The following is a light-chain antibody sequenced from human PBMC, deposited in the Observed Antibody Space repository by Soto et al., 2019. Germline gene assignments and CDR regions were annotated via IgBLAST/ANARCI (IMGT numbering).Light chain of an antibody. CDR2: KAS. Sequence: DIQMTQSPSTLSASIGDTVTVACRASQGISNWLAWYQQKPGKAPKLLIYKASTLKSGVPSRFSGSGSGTDFTLTISSLAPEDFAIYYCHQRQSWPRTFGQGTKVDIK. V-gene: IGKV1-5*03. CDR3: HQRQSWPRT. J-gene: IGKJ1*01. CDR1: QGISNW.